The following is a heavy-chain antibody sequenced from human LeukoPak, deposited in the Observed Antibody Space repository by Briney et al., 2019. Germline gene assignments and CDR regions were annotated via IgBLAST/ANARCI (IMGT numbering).Heavy chain of an antibody. CDR3: VTDGDKWNDFEY. D-gene: IGHD1-1*01. V-gene: IGHV3-7*01. J-gene: IGHJ4*02. Sequence: PGGSLRLSCAASGLSISSFWMHWVRQAPGKGLEWVAIIDKNGKEIKYVDAVKGRFTLSRDNAKNSVYLQMNSLRTEDPALYYCVTDGDKWNDFEYWGQGTLVTVSS. CDR2: IDKNGKEI. CDR1: GLSISSFW.